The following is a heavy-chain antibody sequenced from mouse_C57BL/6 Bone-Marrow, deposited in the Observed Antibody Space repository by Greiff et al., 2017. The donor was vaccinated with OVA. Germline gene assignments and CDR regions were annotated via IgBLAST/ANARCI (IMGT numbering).Heavy chain of an antibody. V-gene: IGHV1-64*01. Sequence: QVQLQQPGAELVKPGASVKLSCKASGYTFTSYWMHWVKQRPGQGLEWIGLIHPNSGSTNYNEKFKGKATLPVDKSSSTAYMQLSGLRSEDSAVDYGANWVDYWGQGTTLTVSS. J-gene: IGHJ2*01. D-gene: IGHD4-1*01. CDR1: GYTFTSYW. CDR2: IHPNSGST. CDR3: ANWVDY.